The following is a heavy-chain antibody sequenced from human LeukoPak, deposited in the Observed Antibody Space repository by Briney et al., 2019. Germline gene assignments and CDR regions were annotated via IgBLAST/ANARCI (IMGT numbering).Heavy chain of an antibody. J-gene: IGHJ4*02. CDR3: ASSIGWFGELSVDY. V-gene: IGHV3-48*04. CDR2: ISSSSSTI. D-gene: IGHD3-10*01. CDR1: GFTFSTYW. Sequence: GGSLRLSCAASGFTFSTYWMSWVRQAPGKGLEWVSYISSSSSTIYYADSVKGRFTISRDNAKNSLYLQMNSLRAEDTAVYYCASSIGWFGELSVDYWGQGTLVTVSS.